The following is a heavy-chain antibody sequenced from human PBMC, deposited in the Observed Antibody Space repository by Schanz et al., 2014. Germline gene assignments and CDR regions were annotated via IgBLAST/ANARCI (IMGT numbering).Heavy chain of an antibody. CDR3: ASRRRMGISMVRGILKGWFDP. D-gene: IGHD3-10*01. CDR2: ISHDGTT. V-gene: IGHV4-34*02. Sequence: QVQLQQWGAGLLKPSETLSLICVINGGSFSAYHWSWLRQSPGKGPEWIGEISHDGTTNYNPSLKSRVTISGDTSKNQFSLNLTSVTAADTAVYYCASRRRMGISMVRGILKGWFDPWGQGTLVIVSS. J-gene: IGHJ5*02. CDR1: GGSFSAYH.